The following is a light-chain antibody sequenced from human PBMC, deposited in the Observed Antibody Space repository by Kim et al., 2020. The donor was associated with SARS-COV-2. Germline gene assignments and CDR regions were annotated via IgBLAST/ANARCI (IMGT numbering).Light chain of an antibody. Sequence: LTPGDAAHPSCQAMQSVSTSYVAWYQQKPGQAPRLLIYGASTRATGIPDRFSGSVSETDFTLTISRLEPEDFAVYYCQQYASSPGTFGQGTKLEIK. V-gene: IGKV3-20*01. CDR1: QSVSTSY. CDR3: QQYASSPGT. CDR2: GAS. J-gene: IGKJ2*01.